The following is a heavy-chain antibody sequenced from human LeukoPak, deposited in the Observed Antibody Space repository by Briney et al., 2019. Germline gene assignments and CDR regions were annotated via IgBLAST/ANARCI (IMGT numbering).Heavy chain of an antibody. V-gene: IGHV3-23*01. D-gene: IGHD3-22*01. CDR3: AKGSGDSSGYYHYFDY. Sequence: GGSLGLSCVASEFTFSSHAMNWVRQAPGKGLEWVSAISGSGGSTYYADSVKGRFTISRDNSKNTLYLQMNSLRAEDTAVYYCAKGSGDSSGYYHYFDYWGQGTLVTVSS. CDR2: ISGSGGST. CDR1: EFTFSSHA. J-gene: IGHJ4*02.